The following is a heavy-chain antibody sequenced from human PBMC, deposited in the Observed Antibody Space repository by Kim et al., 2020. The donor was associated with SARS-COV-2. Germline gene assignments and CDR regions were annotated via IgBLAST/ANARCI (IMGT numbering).Heavy chain of an antibody. Sequence: SETLSLTCDVYGGSFSDYYWSWIRQPPGKGLEWIGEINHSGSTNYNPSLKSRVTISVDTSKIQFTLKLTSVTAADAAVYYCARGPLSASHDFDYWVRGT. J-gene: IGHJ4*02. D-gene: IGHD2-2*01. V-gene: IGHV4-34*01. CDR2: INHSGST. CDR3: ARGPLSASHDFDY. CDR1: GGSFSDYY.